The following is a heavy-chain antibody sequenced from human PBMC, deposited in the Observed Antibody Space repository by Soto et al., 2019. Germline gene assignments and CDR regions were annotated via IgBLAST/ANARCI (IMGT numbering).Heavy chain of an antibody. Sequence: QVQLVQSGAEVKKPGASVKVSCKASGYTFTSHGISWVRQAPGQGLEWRGWISAYNGDTNYAQKLQGRVTVTTDTSTSTAYMKLRSLRSEDTAVYYCARMVRGSNIDYYHYMDVWGKGTTVTVSS. CDR3: ARMVRGSNIDYYHYMDV. J-gene: IGHJ6*03. CDR2: ISAYNGDT. D-gene: IGHD3-10*01. V-gene: IGHV1-18*01. CDR1: GYTFTSHG.